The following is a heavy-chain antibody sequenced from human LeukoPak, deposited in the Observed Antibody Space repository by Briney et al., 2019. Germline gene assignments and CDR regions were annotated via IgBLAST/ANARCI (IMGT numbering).Heavy chain of an antibody. CDR2: IFTSGTT. V-gene: IGHV4-4*07. CDR3: ARGRRLRPYYYGMDV. CDR1: GGSIGDYC. Sequence: PSETLSLTCTVSGGSIGDYCWSWIRQPAGKGLEWIGRIFTSGTTRYNPSFKSRVTMSVDASKNQFSLKLSSVTAADTAVYYCARGRRLRPYYYGMDVWGQGTTVTVSS. J-gene: IGHJ6*02. D-gene: IGHD4-17*01.